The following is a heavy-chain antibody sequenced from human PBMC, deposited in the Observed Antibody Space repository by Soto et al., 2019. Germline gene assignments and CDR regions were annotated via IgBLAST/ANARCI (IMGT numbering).Heavy chain of an antibody. V-gene: IGHV3-30-3*01. J-gene: IGHJ6*02. CDR2: ISYDGSNK. CDR1: GFTFSSYA. Sequence: PGGSLRLSCAASGFTFSSYAMHWVRQAPGKGLEWVAVISYDGSNKYYADSVKGRFTISRDNSKNTLYLQMNSLRAEDTAVYYCARETYYDFWSGYYKYYYYYYGMDVWGQGTTVTVSS. CDR3: ARETYYDFWSGYYKYYYYYYGMDV. D-gene: IGHD3-3*01.